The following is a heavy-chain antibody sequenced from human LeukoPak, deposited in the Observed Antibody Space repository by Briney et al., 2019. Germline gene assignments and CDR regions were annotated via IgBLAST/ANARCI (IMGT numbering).Heavy chain of an antibody. CDR1: GFTFSAYA. CDR3: VKITSVTGGDC. D-gene: IGHD1-1*01. V-gene: IGHV3-64D*09. CDR2: ISNNGGSS. Sequence: GGSLRLSCEASGFTFSAYAMYWVRQAPGKGREYVSGISNNGGSSFYADSVKGRFTISRDNSKNTLYLQMSSLRAEDTAVYYCVKITSVTGGDCWGQGTRLTVSS. J-gene: IGHJ4*02.